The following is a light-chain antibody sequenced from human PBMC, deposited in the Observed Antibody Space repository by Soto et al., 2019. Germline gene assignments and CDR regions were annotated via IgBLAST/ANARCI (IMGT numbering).Light chain of an antibody. Sequence: EIVMTQSPATLSVSPGERATLSCRASQSVSTNLAWYQQKPGQVPRLLIYGASTRATGIPARFSGSGSGTDFTLTISSLQSEDFAVYYCQQFDNWPITFGQGTRLEIK. V-gene: IGKV3-15*01. CDR1: QSVSTN. CDR2: GAS. J-gene: IGKJ5*01. CDR3: QQFDNWPIT.